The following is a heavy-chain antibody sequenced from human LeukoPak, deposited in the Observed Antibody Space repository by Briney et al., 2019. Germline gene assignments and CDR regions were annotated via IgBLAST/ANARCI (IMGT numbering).Heavy chain of an antibody. Sequence: PSETLSLTCTVSGGSISSYYWSWIRQPPGKGLEWIGYIYYSGSTNYNPSLKSRVTISVDTSKNQFSLKLSSVTAADTAVYYCARRNPDSSGYYQLDYWGQGTLVTVSS. CDR1: GGSISSYY. CDR3: ARRNPDSSGYYQLDY. D-gene: IGHD3-22*01. J-gene: IGHJ4*02. V-gene: IGHV4-59*08. CDR2: IYYSGST.